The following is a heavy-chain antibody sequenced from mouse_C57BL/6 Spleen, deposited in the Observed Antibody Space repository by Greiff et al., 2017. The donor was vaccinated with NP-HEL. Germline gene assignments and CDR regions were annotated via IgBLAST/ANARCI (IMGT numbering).Heavy chain of an antibody. J-gene: IGHJ4*01. CDR1: GYTFTDYN. Sequence: EVQLQQSGPELVKPGASVKIPCKASGYTFTDYNMDWVKQSHGKSLEWIGDINPNNGGTIYNQKFKGKATLTVDKSSSTAYMGLRSLTSEDTAVYYCARWDYYGSSYYAMDYWGQGTSVTVSS. V-gene: IGHV1-18*01. CDR2: INPNNGGT. D-gene: IGHD1-1*01. CDR3: ARWDYYGSSYYAMDY.